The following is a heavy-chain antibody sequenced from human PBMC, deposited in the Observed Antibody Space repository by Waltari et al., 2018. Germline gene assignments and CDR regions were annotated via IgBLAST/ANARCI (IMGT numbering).Heavy chain of an antibody. J-gene: IGHJ5*02. D-gene: IGHD3-10*01. Sequence: EVQLVQSGAEVKKPGATMKISCKVSGYTFTDYYMHWVQQAPGKGLELMGLVDPEDGETIYAEKFQGRVTITADTSTDTAYMELSSLRSEDTAVYYCARGGSGSYYLGNWFDPWGQGTLVTVSS. CDR3: ARGGSGSYYLGNWFDP. V-gene: IGHV1-69-2*01. CDR2: VDPEDGET. CDR1: GYTFTDYY.